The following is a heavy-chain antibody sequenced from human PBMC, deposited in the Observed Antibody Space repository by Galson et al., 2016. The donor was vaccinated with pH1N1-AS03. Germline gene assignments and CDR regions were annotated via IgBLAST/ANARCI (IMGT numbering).Heavy chain of an antibody. J-gene: IGHJ4*02. CDR3: ARSFLGETDD. Sequence: SGYTFTTYDINWVRQAAGQGLEWMGWMTPNNGNTGYAQRFQGRVTMTRNTSISTAYMELSGLQSEDTAVYYCARSFLGETDDWGQGTLVIVSS. D-gene: IGHD3-16*01. CDR2: MTPNNGNT. V-gene: IGHV1-8*01. CDR1: GYTFTTYD.